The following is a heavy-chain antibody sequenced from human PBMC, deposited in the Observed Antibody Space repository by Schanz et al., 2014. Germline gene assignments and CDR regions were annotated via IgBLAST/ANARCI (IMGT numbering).Heavy chain of an antibody. V-gene: IGHV3-23*01. CDR2: ISGSGGST. J-gene: IGHJ4*02. CDR3: ARVPYGSGSYWDY. CDR1: GFTFNSYA. D-gene: IGHD3-10*01. Sequence: EVQLLESGGGLVQPGESLRVSCAASGFTFNSYAMSWVRQAPGRGLEWVSGISGSGGSTYYADSVKGRFTISRDNSKNTLYLQMNSLRAGDTAVYYCARVPYGSGSYWDYWGQGTLVTVSS.